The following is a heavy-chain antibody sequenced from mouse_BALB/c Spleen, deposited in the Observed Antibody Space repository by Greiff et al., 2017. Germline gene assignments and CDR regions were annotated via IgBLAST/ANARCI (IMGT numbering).Heavy chain of an antibody. J-gene: IGHJ2*01. CDR2: IRNKANGYTT. CDR3: ARDSYDY. Sequence: VQVVESGGGLVQPGGSLRLSCATSGFTFTDYYMSWVRQPPGKALEWLGFIRNKANGYTTEYSASVKGRFTISRDNSQSILYLQMNTLRAEDSATYYCARDSYDYWGQGTTLTVSS. CDR1: GFTFTDYY. V-gene: IGHV7-3*02. D-gene: IGHD1-1*01.